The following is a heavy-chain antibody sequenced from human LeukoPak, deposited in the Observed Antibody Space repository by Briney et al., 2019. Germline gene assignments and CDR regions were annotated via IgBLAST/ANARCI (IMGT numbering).Heavy chain of an antibody. Sequence: ASVKVSCKTSGYTFTSYGISWVRQAPGQGLEWMGWISAYNGNTNYAQKLQGRVTMTTDTSTSTAYMELRSLRSDDTAVYYCARDNADTAMVRGDAFDIWGQGTMVTVSS. D-gene: IGHD5-18*01. V-gene: IGHV1-18*01. CDR3: ARDNADTAMVRGDAFDI. CDR1: GYTFTSYG. J-gene: IGHJ3*02. CDR2: ISAYNGNT.